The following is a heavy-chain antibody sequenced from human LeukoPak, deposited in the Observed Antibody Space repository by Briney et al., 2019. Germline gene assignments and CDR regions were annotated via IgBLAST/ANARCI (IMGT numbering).Heavy chain of an antibody. CDR1: GGSISSYY. D-gene: IGHD3-9*01. V-gene: IGHV4-4*07. CDR3: ARDIGNYDILTGYYYYFDY. Sequence: SETLSLTCTVSGGSISSYYWSWIRQPAGKGLEWIGRIYTSGSTNYNPSLKSRVTMSVDTSKNQFSLKLSSVTAADTAVYYCARDIGNYDILTGYYYYFDYRGQGTLVTVSS. CDR2: IYTSGST. J-gene: IGHJ4*02.